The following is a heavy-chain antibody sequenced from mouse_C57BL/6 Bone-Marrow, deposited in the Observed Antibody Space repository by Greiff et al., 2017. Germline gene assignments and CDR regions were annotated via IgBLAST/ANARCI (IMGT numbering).Heavy chain of an antibody. Sequence: QVQLQQSGAELARPGASVKLSCKASGYTFTSYGISWVKQRTGQGLEWIGEIYPRSGNTYYNEKFKGKATLTADKSSSTAYMELRSLTSEDSAVYFCVDYYYGSSHWYFDVWGTGTTVTVSS. CDR3: VDYYYGSSHWYFDV. J-gene: IGHJ1*03. CDR1: GYTFTSYG. D-gene: IGHD1-1*01. CDR2: IYPRSGNT. V-gene: IGHV1-81*01.